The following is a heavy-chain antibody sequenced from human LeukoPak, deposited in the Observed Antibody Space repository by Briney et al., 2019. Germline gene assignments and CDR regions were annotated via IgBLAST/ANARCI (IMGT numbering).Heavy chain of an antibody. J-gene: IGHJ5*02. CDR3: ARTLKGGSASGWFRP. V-gene: IGHV4-31*03. CDR2: IYYSGST. D-gene: IGHD3-16*01. CDR1: GGSISSGGYY. Sequence: SQTLSLTCTVSGGSISSGGYYWSWIRQHPGKGLEWIGYIYYSGSTYYNPSLKSRVTISVDTSKNQFSLKLSSVTAADTAVYYCARTLKGGSASGWFRPWGQGTLVTVSS.